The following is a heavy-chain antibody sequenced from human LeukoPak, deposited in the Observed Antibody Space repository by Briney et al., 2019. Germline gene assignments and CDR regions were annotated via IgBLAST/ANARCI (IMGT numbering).Heavy chain of an antibody. CDR3: ARDGTYCSSTSCQLHAFDI. J-gene: IGHJ3*02. D-gene: IGHD2-2*01. V-gene: IGHV3-21*01. Sequence: GGSLRLSCAGSEFTFSKYSMNWVRQAPGKGLEWVSSISSSSSYIYYADSVKGRFTISRDNAKNSLYLQMNSLGADDTAVYYCARDGTYCSSTSCQLHAFDIWGQGTMVTVSS. CDR2: ISSSSSYI. CDR1: EFTFSKYS.